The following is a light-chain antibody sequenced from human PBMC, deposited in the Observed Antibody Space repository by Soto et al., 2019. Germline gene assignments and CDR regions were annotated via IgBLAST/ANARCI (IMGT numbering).Light chain of an antibody. V-gene: IGLV2-14*01. CDR2: EVS. Sequence: QSALTQPASVSGSPGQSITISCTGTSSDVGSYNYVSWYQQYPGKAPKLMIYEVSYRPSGVSNRFSGSKSGNTASLTISGLQAEDEADYYCSSYTSSSTLFGGGTQLTVL. CDR3: SSYTSSSTL. CDR1: SSDVGSYNY. J-gene: IGLJ2*01.